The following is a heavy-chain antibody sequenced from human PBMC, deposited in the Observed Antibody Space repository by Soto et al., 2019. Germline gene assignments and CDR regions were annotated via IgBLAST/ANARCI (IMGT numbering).Heavy chain of an antibody. D-gene: IGHD2-21*01. J-gene: IGHJ3*02. Sequence: QVQLVQSGAEVKKPGSSVKVSCKASGGTFSSYAISWVRQAPGQGLEWMGGIIPIFGTANYAQKFQGRVTITADESTSTAYMELSSLRSEDTAVYYCARDQDGDGGECCDAFDIWGQRTMVTVSS. V-gene: IGHV1-69*01. CDR1: GGTFSSYA. CDR2: IIPIFGTA. CDR3: ARDQDGDGGECCDAFDI.